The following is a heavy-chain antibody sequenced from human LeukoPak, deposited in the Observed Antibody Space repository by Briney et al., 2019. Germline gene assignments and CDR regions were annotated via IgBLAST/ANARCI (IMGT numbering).Heavy chain of an antibody. CDR3: ARDATVPGYYYGMDV. J-gene: IGHJ6*02. CDR2: ISAYNGNT. CDR1: GYTFTSYG. V-gene: IGHV1-18*01. Sequence: GASVKVSCKASGYTFTSYGISWVRQAPGQGLEWMGWISAYNGNTNYAQKLQGRVTMTTDTSTSTAYMELRSLRSDDTAVYYCARDATVPGYYYGMDVWGQGTTVTVSS. D-gene: IGHD4-17*01.